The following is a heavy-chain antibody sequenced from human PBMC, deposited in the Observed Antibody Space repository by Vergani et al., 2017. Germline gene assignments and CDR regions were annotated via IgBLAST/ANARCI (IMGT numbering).Heavy chain of an antibody. CDR3: AKTITMVRGVTNYFDY. Sequence: EVQLVESGGGLVQPGRSLRLSCAASGFTFDDYAMHWVRQAPGKGLEWVSGISWNSGSIGYADSVKGRFTNSRDNAKNSLYLQMNSLRAEDTALYYCAKTITMVRGVTNYFDYWGQGTLVTVSS. CDR1: GFTFDDYA. D-gene: IGHD3-10*01. J-gene: IGHJ4*02. CDR2: ISWNSGSI. V-gene: IGHV3-9*01.